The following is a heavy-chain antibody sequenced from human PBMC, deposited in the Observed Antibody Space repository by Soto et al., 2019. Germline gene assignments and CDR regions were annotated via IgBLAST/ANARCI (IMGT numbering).Heavy chain of an antibody. CDR1: GFTFSSYS. V-gene: IGHV3-48*01. CDR3: ARRVGGSDAFDI. J-gene: IGHJ3*02. CDR2: ISGRSSTI. D-gene: IGHD2-15*01. Sequence: GGSLRLSCAASGFTFSSYSMNWVRQAPGKGLEWVSYISGRSSTIYYADSVKGRFTISRDTAKNSLYLQMNSLRAEDTAVYYCARRVGGSDAFDIWGQGTMVTVSS.